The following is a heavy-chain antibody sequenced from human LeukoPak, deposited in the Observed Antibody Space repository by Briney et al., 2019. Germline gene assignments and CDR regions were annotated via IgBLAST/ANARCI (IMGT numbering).Heavy chain of an antibody. D-gene: IGHD3-22*01. Sequence: PGGSLRLSCAASGFTFSSYWMDWDRQAPGEGLEWVSAISCSGGSTSYADSVKGRFTISRDNSKTKLYLQMNSLRAEDTAVYYCAKDLQYCYDSSGYFPHDSFDIWGQGTMVTVSS. CDR3: AKDLQYCYDSSGYFPHDSFDI. CDR1: GFTFSSYW. V-gene: IGHV3-23*01. J-gene: IGHJ3*02. CDR2: ISCSGGST.